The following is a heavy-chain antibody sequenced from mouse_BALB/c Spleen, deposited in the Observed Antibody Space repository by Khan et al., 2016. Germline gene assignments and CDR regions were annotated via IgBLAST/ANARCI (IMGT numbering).Heavy chain of an antibody. J-gene: IGHJ3*01. CDR1: GYTFSRYW. CDR2: ILPGTGST. V-gene: IGHV1-9*01. CDR3: AKGAY. Sequence: QVQLKESGAELMKPGASVKISCKATGYTFSRYWIERVKERPGHGLAWFGEILPGTGSTNNNEKLKGKATFTAETSSNTAYIQLSSLTSEDSSVYFCAKGAYWGRGTLITVSA.